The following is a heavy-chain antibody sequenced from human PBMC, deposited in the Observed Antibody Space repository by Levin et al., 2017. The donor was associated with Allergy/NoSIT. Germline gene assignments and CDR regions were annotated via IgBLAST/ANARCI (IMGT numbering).Heavy chain of an antibody. CDR1: GFTFSTYA. V-gene: IGHV3-30-3*01. CDR3: ARDTLEYYDSSGYYSPPDY. Sequence: PGGSLRLSCAASGFTFSTYAMHWVRQAPGKGLEWVAVISYDGSNKYYADSVKGRFTISRDNSKNTLYLQMNSLRAEDTAVYYCARDTLEYYDSSGYYSPPDYWGQGTLVTVSS. J-gene: IGHJ4*02. CDR2: ISYDGSNK. D-gene: IGHD3-22*01.